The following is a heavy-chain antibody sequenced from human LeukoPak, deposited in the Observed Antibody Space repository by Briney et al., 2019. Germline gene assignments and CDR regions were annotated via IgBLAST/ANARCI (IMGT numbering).Heavy chain of an antibody. CDR3: AKGDGSLLRYFDWLSKPHFDY. V-gene: IGHV3-30-3*01. J-gene: IGHJ4*02. D-gene: IGHD3-9*01. CDR1: GFTFSSYA. CDR2: ISYDGSNK. Sequence: QPGRSLRLSCAASGFTFSSYAMHWVRQAPGKGLEWVAVISYDGSNKYYADSVKGRFTISRDNSKNTLYLQMNSLRAEDTAVYYCAKGDGSLLRYFDWLSKPHFDYWGQGTLVTVSS.